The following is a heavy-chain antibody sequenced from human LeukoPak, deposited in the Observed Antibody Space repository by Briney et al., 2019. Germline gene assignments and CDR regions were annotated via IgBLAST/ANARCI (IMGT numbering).Heavy chain of an antibody. J-gene: IGHJ4*02. Sequence: PGGSLRLSCAASGFTFSSYAMHWVRQAPGKGLEWVAVISYDGSNKYYADSVKGRFTISRDNSKNTLYLQMNSLRAEDTAVYYCARVAYYYDSSGYRLDYWGQGTLVTVSS. CDR3: ARVAYYYDSSGYRLDY. V-gene: IGHV3-30-3*01. CDR1: GFTFSSYA. CDR2: ISYDGSNK. D-gene: IGHD3-22*01.